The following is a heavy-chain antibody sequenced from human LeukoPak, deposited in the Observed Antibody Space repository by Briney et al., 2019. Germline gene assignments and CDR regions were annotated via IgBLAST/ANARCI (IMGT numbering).Heavy chain of an antibody. CDR2: IYSGGST. V-gene: IGHV3-53*01. J-gene: IGHJ4*02. CDR1: GFTVSSNY. Sequence: GGSLRLSCAASGFTVSSNYMSWVRQAPGKGLEWVSVIYSGGSTYYADSVKGRFTISRDNAKNSLYLQMNSLRAEDTAVYYCARFGDQIYSYLDYWGQGTLVTVSS. D-gene: IGHD5-18*01. CDR3: ARFGDQIYSYLDY.